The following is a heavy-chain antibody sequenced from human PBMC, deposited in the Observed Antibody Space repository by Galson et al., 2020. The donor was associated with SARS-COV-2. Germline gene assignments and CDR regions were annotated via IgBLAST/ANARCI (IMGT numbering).Heavy chain of an antibody. V-gene: IGHV1-2*06. Sequence: ASVKVSCKASGYTFTGYYMHWVRQAPGQGLEWMGRINPNSGGTNYAQKFQGRVTMTRDTSISTAYMELRRLRSDDTAVYYCARDPADIQCIVATISLEIWCQGRLVTGS. CDR2: INPNSGGT. D-gene: IGHD5-12*01. CDR1: GYTFTGYY. J-gene: IGHJ3*02. CDR3: ARDPADIQCIVATISLEI.